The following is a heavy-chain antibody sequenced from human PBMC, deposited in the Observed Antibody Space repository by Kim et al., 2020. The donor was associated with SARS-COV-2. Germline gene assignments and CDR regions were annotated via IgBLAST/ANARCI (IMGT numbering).Heavy chain of an antibody. V-gene: IGHV3-30*09. CDR2: ISYDGSNK. CDR1: GFTFSSYA. J-gene: IGHJ5*02. CDR3: ARPYSGSYDIWFDP. D-gene: IGHD1-26*01. Sequence: GGSLRLSCAASGFTFSSYAMHWVRQAPGKGLEWVAVISYDGSNKYYADSLKGRFAISRDNSKNTLYLQMNSQRAEDTAVYFCARPYSGSYDIWFDPWGQGTLVTVSS.